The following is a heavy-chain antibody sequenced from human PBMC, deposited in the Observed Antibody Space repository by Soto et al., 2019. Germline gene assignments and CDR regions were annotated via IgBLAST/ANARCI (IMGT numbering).Heavy chain of an antibody. V-gene: IGHV1-69*13. CDR3: ARSSGRAVVVVNWFDP. CDR2: IIPIFGTA. D-gene: IGHD2-15*01. J-gene: IGHJ5*02. CDR1: GGTFSSYA. Sequence: SVKVSCKASGGTFSSYAISWVRQAPGQGLEWMGGIIPIFGTANYAQKFQGRVTITADESTSTAYMELSSLRSEDTAVYYCARSSGRAVVVVNWFDPWGQGTLVTVSS.